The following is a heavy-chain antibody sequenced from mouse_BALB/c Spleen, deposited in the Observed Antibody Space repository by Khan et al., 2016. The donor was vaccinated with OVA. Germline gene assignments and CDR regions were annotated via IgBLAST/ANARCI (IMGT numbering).Heavy chain of an antibody. CDR3: TRWNYYGRPCYAMDY. V-gene: IGHV1S41*01. D-gene: IGHD1-1*01. CDR2: IAPGSGSS. CDR1: GYTFTSYW. Sequence: DLVKPGASVKLSCKASGYTFTSYWINWIKQRPGQGLEWIGRIAPGSGSSSYNEMFKGKATLTLDTSSSTAYIQLSSLSSEDSTVYFCTRWNYYGRPCYAMDYWGQGTSVTVSS. J-gene: IGHJ4*01.